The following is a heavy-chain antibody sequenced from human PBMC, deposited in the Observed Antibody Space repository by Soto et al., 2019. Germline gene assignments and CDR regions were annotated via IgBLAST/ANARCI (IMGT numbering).Heavy chain of an antibody. CDR2: IYPGDSDT. J-gene: IGHJ4*02. V-gene: IGHV5-51*01. Sequence: PGESLKISCKGSGYSFTSYWIGWVRQMPGKGLEWMGIIYPGDSDTRYSPSFQGQVTISADKSISTAYLQWSSLKASDTAMYYCARLTMVRGVIVGGPFDYWGQGTLVPVSS. CDR1: GYSFTSYW. D-gene: IGHD3-10*01. CDR3: ARLTMVRGVIVGGPFDY.